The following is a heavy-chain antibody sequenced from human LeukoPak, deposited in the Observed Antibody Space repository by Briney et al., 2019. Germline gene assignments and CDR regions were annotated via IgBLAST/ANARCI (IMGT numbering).Heavy chain of an antibody. CDR2: INPNSGGT. CDR1: GYTFTGYY. V-gene: IGHV1-2*06. J-gene: IGHJ4*02. CDR3: ATDKAAAGNFDY. Sequence: ASVKVSCKASGYTFTGYYMHWVRQAPGQGLEWMGRINPNSGGTNYAQKFQGRVTMTRDTSISTAYMELSRLRSDDTAVYYCATDKAAAGNFDYWGQGTLVTVSS. D-gene: IGHD6-13*01.